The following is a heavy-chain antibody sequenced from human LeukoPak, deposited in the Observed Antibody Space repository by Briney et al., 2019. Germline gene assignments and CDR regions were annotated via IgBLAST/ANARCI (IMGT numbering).Heavy chain of an antibody. D-gene: IGHD2-2*01. CDR3: AGVVVVPAATYNWFDP. CDR1: GGSISSGSYY. Sequence: SSETLSLTCTVSGGSISSGSYYWGWIRQPPGKGLEWIGSIYYSGSTYYNPSLKSRVTISVDTSKNQSSLKLSSVTAADTAVYYCAGVVVVPAATYNWFDPWGQGTLVTVSS. CDR2: IYYSGST. V-gene: IGHV4-39*01. J-gene: IGHJ5*02.